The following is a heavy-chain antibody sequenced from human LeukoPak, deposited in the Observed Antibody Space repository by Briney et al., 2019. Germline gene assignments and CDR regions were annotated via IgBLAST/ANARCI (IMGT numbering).Heavy chain of an antibody. D-gene: IGHD2-15*01. CDR1: GGSISSSSYY. Sequence: SETLSLTFTVSGGSISSSSYYWGWIRQPPGKGLEWIGSIYYSGSTYYNPSLKSRVTISVDTSKNQFSLKLSSVTAADTAVYYCARGRRWELPDYWGQGTLVTVSS. J-gene: IGHJ4*02. V-gene: IGHV4-39*07. CDR3: ARGRRWELPDY. CDR2: IYYSGST.